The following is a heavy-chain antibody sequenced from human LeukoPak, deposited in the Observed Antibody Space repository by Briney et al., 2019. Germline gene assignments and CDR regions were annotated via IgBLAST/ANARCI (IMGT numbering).Heavy chain of an antibody. CDR3: ARSAAGTYY. Sequence: PGRSLRLSCAASGFTFSSYSMNWVRQAPGKGLEWVSSISSSSSYKYYTDSVKSRFTISRDNAKNSLYLQMNSLRAEDTAVYYCARSAAGTYYWGQGTLVTVSS. D-gene: IGHD1-1*01. CDR2: ISSSSSYK. V-gene: IGHV3-21*01. CDR1: GFTFSSYS. J-gene: IGHJ4*02.